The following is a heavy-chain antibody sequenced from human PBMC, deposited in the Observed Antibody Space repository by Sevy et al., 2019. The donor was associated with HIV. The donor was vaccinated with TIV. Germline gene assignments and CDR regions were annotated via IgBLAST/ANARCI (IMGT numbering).Heavy chain of an antibody. CDR2: IKRDGSEK. J-gene: IGHJ4*02. CDR1: GFTFSDYW. D-gene: IGHD1-1*01. Sequence: GGSLRLSCVASGFTFSDYWMTWVRQAPGKGLEWVANIKRDGSEKYYADSLKGRHSISRDNAKNSLYLQMNSLRAEDTAIYYCARDALDNSYNYWGQGTLVTVSS. V-gene: IGHV3-7*01. CDR3: ARDALDNSYNY.